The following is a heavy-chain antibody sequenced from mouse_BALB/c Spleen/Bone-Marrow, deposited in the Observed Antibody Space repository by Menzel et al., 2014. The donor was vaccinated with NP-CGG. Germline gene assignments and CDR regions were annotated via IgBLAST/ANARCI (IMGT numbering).Heavy chain of an antibody. CDR1: GFTFSDYY. D-gene: IGHD2-12*01. Sequence: DVKLQESGGGLVQPGGSLKLSCATSGFTFSDYYMYWVRQTPEKRLEWVAYISNGGGSTYYPDTVKGRFTISRDNAKNTLYLQMSRLKSEDAAMYYYARQNYREAMDYWGQGASVTGSS. J-gene: IGHJ4*01. V-gene: IGHV5-12*02. CDR3: ARQNYREAMDY. CDR2: ISNGGGST.